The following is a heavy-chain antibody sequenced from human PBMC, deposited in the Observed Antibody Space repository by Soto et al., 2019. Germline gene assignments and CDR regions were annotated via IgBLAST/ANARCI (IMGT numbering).Heavy chain of an antibody. J-gene: IGHJ6*03. V-gene: IGHV1-69*02. CDR1: GGTFSSYT. CDR3: ARAPSPCSGGMCYAGVRPAGYYMDV. Sequence: QVQLVQSGAEVKKPGSSVKVSCKASGGTFSSYTISWVPQAPGQGDEWMGRIIPILGIANYAQKFQGRVTNTADKATSTAYMELSSLRSEHTALYYGARAPSPCSGGMCYAGVRPAGYYMDVWGKGTTVTFSS. CDR2: IIPILGIA. D-gene: IGHD2-15*01.